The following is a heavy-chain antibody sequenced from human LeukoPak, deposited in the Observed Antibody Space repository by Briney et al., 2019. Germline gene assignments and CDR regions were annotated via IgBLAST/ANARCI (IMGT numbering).Heavy chain of an antibody. Sequence: GGSLRLSCAASGFTFSDYYMSWIRQAPGKGLEWVSYISSSGSTIFYADSVKGRFTISRDNAKNSLYLQMNSLRAEDTAVYYCARSSYDSSGYYYQTPYENVFDIWGQGTMVTVSS. V-gene: IGHV3-11*01. CDR3: ARSSYDSSGYYYQTPYENVFDI. J-gene: IGHJ3*02. CDR1: GFTFSDYY. CDR2: ISSSGSTI. D-gene: IGHD3-22*01.